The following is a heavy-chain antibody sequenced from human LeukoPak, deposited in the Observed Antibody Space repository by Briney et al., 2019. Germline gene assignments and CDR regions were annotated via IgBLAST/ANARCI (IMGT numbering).Heavy chain of an antibody. CDR1: GFTVSGNY. J-gene: IGHJ4*02. V-gene: IGHV3-66*01. CDR3: AGCRWNYHYFEH. CDR2: IYSGGST. Sequence: GGSLRLSCAASGFTVSGNYMTWVRQAPGKGLECASVIYSGGSTYYADSVEGRFTISRDNSKNTLYLHMNSLRAEDTAVYYCAGCRWNYHYFEHWGQGTLVTVSS. D-gene: IGHD1-7*01.